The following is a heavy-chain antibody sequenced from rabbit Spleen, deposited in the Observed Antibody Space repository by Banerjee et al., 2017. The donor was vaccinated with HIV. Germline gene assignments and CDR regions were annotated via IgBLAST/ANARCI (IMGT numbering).Heavy chain of an antibody. CDR2: IYSGSSGNT. J-gene: IGHJ4*01. V-gene: IGHV1S45*01. Sequence: QEQLEESGGDLVKPEGSLTLTCTASGFSFSGSYWICWVRQAPGKGPEWIACIYSGSSGNTAYASWAKGRFTVSKTSSTTVTLQMTSLTAADTATYFCARSGSGSSSSERGYFNGWGPGTLVTV. D-gene: IGHD1-1*01. CDR3: ARSGSGSSSSERGYFNG. CDR1: GFSFSGSYW.